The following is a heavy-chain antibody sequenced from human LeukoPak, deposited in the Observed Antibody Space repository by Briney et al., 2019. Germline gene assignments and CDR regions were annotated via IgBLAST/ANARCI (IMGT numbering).Heavy chain of an antibody. CDR2: ISAYNGNT. CDR3: ARGVPAALRLARWFDP. Sequence: ASVKVSCKASGYTFTSYGISGVRQAPGQGLEWMGWISAYNGNTNYAQKLQGRVTMTTDTSTSTAYMELRSLRSDDTAVYYCARGVPAALRLARWFDPWGQGTLVTVSS. V-gene: IGHV1-18*01. J-gene: IGHJ5*02. D-gene: IGHD2-2*02. CDR1: GYTFTSYG.